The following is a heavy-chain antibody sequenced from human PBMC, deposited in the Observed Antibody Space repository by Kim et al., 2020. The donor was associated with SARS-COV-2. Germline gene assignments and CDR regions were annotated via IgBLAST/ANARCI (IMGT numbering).Heavy chain of an antibody. CDR1: GDSVSSNSAA. V-gene: IGHV6-1*01. J-gene: IGHJ6*03. CDR3: ARVSAGTGTTPTYYYYYMDV. CDR2: TYYRSKWYN. D-gene: IGHD1-7*01. Sequence: SQTLSLTCAISGDSVSSNSAAWNWIRQSPSRGLEWLGRTYYRSKWYNDYAVSVKSRITINPDTSKNQFSLQLNSVTPEDTAVYYCARVSAGTGTTPTYYYYYMDVWGKGTTVTVSS.